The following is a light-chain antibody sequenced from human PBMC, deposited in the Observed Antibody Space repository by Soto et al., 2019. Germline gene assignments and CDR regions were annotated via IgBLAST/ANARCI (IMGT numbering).Light chain of an antibody. V-gene: IGKV1-9*01. CDR1: QGISRY. Sequence: DIQLTQSPSFLSAAVGDRVTITCRASQGISRYLAWYQQKPGKAPKLLIYAASTLQSGVPSRFSGSGSGPEVTLTIRSLQHEDFATYYCQQLNSYPLAFGPGTKV. J-gene: IGKJ3*01. CDR3: QQLNSYPLA. CDR2: AAS.